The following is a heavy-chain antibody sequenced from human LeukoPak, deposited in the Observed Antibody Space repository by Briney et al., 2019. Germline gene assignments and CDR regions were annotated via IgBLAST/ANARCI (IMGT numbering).Heavy chain of an antibody. V-gene: IGHV3-30*18. D-gene: IGHD6-13*01. Sequence: GGSLRLSCAASGFTFSSYGMHWVRQAPGKGLEWVAVISYDGSNKYYADSVKGRFTISRDNSKNTLYLQMNSLRAEDTAVYYCAKSSVLKVAAAGDYWGQGTLVTVSS. CDR3: AKSSVLKVAAAGDY. CDR1: GFTFSSYG. CDR2: ISYDGSNK. J-gene: IGHJ4*02.